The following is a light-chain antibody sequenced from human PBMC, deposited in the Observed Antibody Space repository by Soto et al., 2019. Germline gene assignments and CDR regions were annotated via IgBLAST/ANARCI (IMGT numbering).Light chain of an antibody. V-gene: IGKV3-15*01. CDR1: QSVSSN. Sequence: DIALSQYPATLSLSPGEIATLSCRSSQSVSSNLAWYQQKPGQAPRLLIYGASTRATGIPARFSGSGSGTEFTLTISSLQSEDFAVYYCQQYNNWPPITFGQRGRLEIK. CDR2: GAS. CDR3: QQYNNWPPIT. J-gene: IGKJ5*01.